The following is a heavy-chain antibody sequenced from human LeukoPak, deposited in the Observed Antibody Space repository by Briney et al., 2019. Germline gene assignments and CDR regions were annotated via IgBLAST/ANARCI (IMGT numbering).Heavy chain of an antibody. CDR3: ARGSPLGYCSGGSCYLFDY. D-gene: IGHD2-15*01. V-gene: IGHV4-34*01. J-gene: IGHJ4*02. CDR2: INHSGST. CDR1: GGSFSGYY. Sequence: SETLSLTCAVYGGSFSGYYWSWIRQPPGKGLEWIGEINHSGSTNYNPSLKSRVTISVDTSKNQFSLKLSSVTAADTAVYYCARGSPLGYCSGGSCYLFDYWGQGTLVTVSS.